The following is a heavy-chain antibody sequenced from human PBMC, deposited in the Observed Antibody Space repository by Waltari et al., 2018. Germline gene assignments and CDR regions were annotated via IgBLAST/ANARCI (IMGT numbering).Heavy chain of an antibody. CDR1: GGSFSGYY. D-gene: IGHD3-10*01. J-gene: IGHJ4*02. V-gene: IGHV4-34*01. CDR3: ARHFLWFGELSTEQLDY. CDR2: INHSGST. Sequence: QVQLQQWGAGLLKPSETLSLTCAGYGGSFSGYYWSWIRQPPGKGLEWIGEINHSGSTNYNPSLKSRVTISVDTSKNQFSLKLSSVTAADTAVYYCARHFLWFGELSTEQLDYWGQGTLVTVSS.